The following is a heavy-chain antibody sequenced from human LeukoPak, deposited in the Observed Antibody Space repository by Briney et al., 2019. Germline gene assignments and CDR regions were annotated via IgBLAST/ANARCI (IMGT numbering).Heavy chain of an antibody. V-gene: IGHV1-8*01. J-gene: IGHJ4*02. CDR1: GYTFTSYD. CDR2: MNPNSGNT. CDR3: ARVDGYNLNAIDY. D-gene: IGHD5-24*01. Sequence: ASVKVSCKASGYTFTSYDINWVRQATGQGLEWMGWMNPNSGNTGYAQKFQGRVTMTRNTSISTTYVELSSLRSEDTAVYYCARVDGYNLNAIDYWGQGTLVTVSS.